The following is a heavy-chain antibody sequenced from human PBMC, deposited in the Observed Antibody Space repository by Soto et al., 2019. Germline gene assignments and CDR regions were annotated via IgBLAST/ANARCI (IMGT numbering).Heavy chain of an antibody. Sequence: KPSETLSLTCAVYGGSFSGYYWSWIRQPPGKGLEWIGEINHSGSTNYNPSLKSRVTISVDTSKNQFSLKLSSVTAADTAVYYCARGFWVTIFGVVIPNYYYYGMDVWGQGTTVTVSS. CDR2: INHSGST. CDR1: GGSFSGYY. CDR3: ARGFWVTIFGVVIPNYYYYGMDV. D-gene: IGHD3-3*01. V-gene: IGHV4-34*01. J-gene: IGHJ6*02.